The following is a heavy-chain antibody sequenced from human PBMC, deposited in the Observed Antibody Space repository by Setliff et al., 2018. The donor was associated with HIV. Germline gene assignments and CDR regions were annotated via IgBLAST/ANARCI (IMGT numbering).Heavy chain of an antibody. D-gene: IGHD5-18*01. V-gene: IGHV4-34*01. CDR3: ARGSGVSLDTYDV. Sequence: SETLSLTCAVYGGSFSNYHRTWIRQSPEKGLEWIAEIDHSGSTNYNPFLKRRVSISVDPSKNQFSLKVTSLTAADTAVYFCARGSGVSLDTYDVWGQGTMVTVSS. CDR1: GGSFSNYH. J-gene: IGHJ3*01. CDR2: IDHSGST.